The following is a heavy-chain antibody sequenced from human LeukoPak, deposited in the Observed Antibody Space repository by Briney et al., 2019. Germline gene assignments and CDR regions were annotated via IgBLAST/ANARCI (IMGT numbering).Heavy chain of an antibody. CDR3: ARVWWHTNWFDP. CDR2: INADTGNT. CDR1: GYTFTTYT. J-gene: IGHJ5*02. V-gene: IGHV1-3*01. Sequence: ASVKVSCKASGYTFTTYTMHWVRQAPGQRLEWMGWINADTGNTKCSQEFQGRLTITRDTSASTVYMDLSRLRSDDTAVYYCARVWWHTNWFDPWGQGTLVTVSS. D-gene: IGHD4/OR15-4a*01.